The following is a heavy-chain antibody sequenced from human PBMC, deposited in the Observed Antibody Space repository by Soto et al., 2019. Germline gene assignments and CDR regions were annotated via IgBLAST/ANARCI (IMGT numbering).Heavy chain of an antibody. Sequence: QVQLVQSGAEVKKPGASVKVSCKASGYTFTGYYMHWVRQAPGQGLEWMGWINPNSGGTNYAQKFQGRVTMTRDTSISTAYMELSRLRSEDTAVYYCAREYYYYDSSGYLNYWGQGTLVTVSS. V-gene: IGHV1-2*02. D-gene: IGHD3-22*01. CDR3: AREYYYYDSSGYLNY. J-gene: IGHJ4*02. CDR1: GYTFTGYY. CDR2: INPNSGGT.